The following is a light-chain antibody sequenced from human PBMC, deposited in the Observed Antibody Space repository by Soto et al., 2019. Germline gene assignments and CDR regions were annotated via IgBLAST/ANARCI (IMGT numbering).Light chain of an antibody. Sequence: DIVLTQTPITLSFSPGEKATLSCRASQSVSSSYLAWYQQKPGQAPRLLIYGASSRATGIPDRFSGSGSGTDFTLTISRLEPEDFAVYYCQQYGSSPRTFGQGTKVDIK. CDR1: QSVSSSY. CDR3: QQYGSSPRT. V-gene: IGKV3-20*01. CDR2: GAS. J-gene: IGKJ1*01.